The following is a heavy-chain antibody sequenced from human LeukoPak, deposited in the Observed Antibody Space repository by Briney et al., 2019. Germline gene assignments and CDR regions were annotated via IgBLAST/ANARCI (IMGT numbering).Heavy chain of an antibody. Sequence: GGSLRLSCAASGFTFSSYAMHWVRQAPGKGLEWVAVISYDGSNKYYADSVKGRFTISRDNSKNTLYLQMNSLRAEDTAVYYCARVVVWLWSNIDYWGQGTLVTVSS. D-gene: IGHD3-22*01. CDR2: ISYDGSNK. CDR1: GFTFSSYA. CDR3: ARVVVWLWSNIDY. V-gene: IGHV3-30-3*01. J-gene: IGHJ4*02.